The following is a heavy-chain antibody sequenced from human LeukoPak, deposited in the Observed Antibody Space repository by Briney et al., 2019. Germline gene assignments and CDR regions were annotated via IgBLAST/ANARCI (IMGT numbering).Heavy chain of an antibody. CDR3: ATLYYGSGKRGAFDI. V-gene: IGHV5-51*01. D-gene: IGHD3-10*01. Sequence: GESLKISCKGSGYSFTSYWIGWVRQMPGKGLEWMGIIYPGDSDTRYSPSFQGQVTISADKSISTAYLQWSSLEASDTAMYYCATLYYGSGKRGAFDIWGQGTMVTVSS. CDR2: IYPGDSDT. CDR1: GYSFTSYW. J-gene: IGHJ3*02.